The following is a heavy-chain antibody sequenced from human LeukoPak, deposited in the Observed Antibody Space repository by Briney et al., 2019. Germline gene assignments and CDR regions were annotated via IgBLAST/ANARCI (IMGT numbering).Heavy chain of an antibody. J-gene: IGHJ4*02. D-gene: IGHD6-13*01. V-gene: IGHV3-53*01. CDR1: GFTVDSNY. Sequence: GGSLRLSCAASGFTVDSNYLSWVRQAPGKGLEWVSTLYNTGNTYYANSVKGRFSISRDNSKNTLFLQMNSLRAEDTAVYYCARLTPAAGRLYFVDWGPGTLVTVSS. CDR3: ARLTPAAGRLYFVD. CDR2: LYNTGNT.